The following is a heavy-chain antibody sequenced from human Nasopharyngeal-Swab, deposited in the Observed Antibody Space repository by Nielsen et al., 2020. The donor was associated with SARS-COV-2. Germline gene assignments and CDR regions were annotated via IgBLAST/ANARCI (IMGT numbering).Heavy chain of an antibody. CDR1: GFTFSTYA. Sequence: GESLKISCAASGFTFSTYAMNWVRQAPGRGLEWVAVISYDGPNKYYADSVKGRFTVSRDNSKNTLYLQMNSLRAEDTAVYYCARPRREIRVYYGMDVWGQGTTVTVSS. J-gene: IGHJ6*02. D-gene: IGHD3-10*01. CDR2: ISYDGPNK. V-gene: IGHV3-30-3*01. CDR3: ARPRREIRVYYGMDV.